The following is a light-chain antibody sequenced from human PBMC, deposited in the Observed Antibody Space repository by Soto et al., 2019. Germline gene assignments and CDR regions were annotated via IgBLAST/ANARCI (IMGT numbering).Light chain of an antibody. J-gene: IGKJ1*01. CDR3: QKYNSAPRT. CDR1: QGISNY. Sequence: DIQMTQSPSSLSASVGDRVTITCRASQGISNYLAWYQQKPGKVPKLLIYAASTLQSGVPSRFSGSGSGTDFTLTISSLPTADVANYYCQKYNSAPRTFGQGTKVDIK. CDR2: AAS. V-gene: IGKV1-27*01.